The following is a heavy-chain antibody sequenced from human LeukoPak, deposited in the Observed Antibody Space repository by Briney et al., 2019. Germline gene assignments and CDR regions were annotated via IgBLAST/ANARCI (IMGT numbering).Heavy chain of an antibody. V-gene: IGHV4-59*12. CDR3: ARAPYDYVWGSPPQD. J-gene: IGHJ4*02. D-gene: IGHD3-16*01. Sequence: SETLSLTCTVSGGSISSYYWSWIRQPPGKGLEWIGYIYYSGSTNYNPSLKSRVTISVDTSKNQFSLKLSSVTAADTAVYYCARAPYDYVWGSPPQDWGQGTLVTVSS. CDR2: IYYSGST. CDR1: GGSISSYY.